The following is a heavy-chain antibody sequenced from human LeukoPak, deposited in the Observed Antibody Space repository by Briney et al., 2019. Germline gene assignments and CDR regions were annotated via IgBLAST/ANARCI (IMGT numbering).Heavy chain of an antibody. Sequence: PSETLSLTCAVYGGSFSGYYWSWVRQAPGKGLEWVANIKQDGSEKYYVDSVKGRFTISRDNAKNSLYLQMNSLRAEDTAVYYCARRGYSYGYDYWGQGTLVTVSS. CDR2: IKQDGSEK. V-gene: IGHV3-7*01. CDR3: ARRGYSYGYDY. D-gene: IGHD5-18*01. CDR1: GGSFSGYY. J-gene: IGHJ4*02.